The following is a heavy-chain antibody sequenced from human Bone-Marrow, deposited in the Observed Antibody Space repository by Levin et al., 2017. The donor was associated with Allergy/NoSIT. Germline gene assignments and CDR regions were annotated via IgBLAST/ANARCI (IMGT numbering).Heavy chain of an antibody. CDR2: IKNKARGGTT. V-gene: IGHV3-15*01. J-gene: IGHJ4*02. CDR1: GFHFGSAW. CDR3: ATEPLDY. Sequence: LSLTCAASGFHFGSAWMSWVRRAPGKGLEWVGRIKNKARGGTTDYAESVKDRFTISRDDSKNTMFLQMNSLKTEDTAVYYCATEPLDYWGQGTLVTVSS.